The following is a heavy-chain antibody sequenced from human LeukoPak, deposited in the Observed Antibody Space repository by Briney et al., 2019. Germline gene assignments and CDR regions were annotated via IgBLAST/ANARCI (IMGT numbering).Heavy chain of an antibody. CDR3: ARGRSSGWYVEIGFDY. D-gene: IGHD6-19*01. CDR1: GGSISSHY. CDR2: IYYSGST. Sequence: SETLSLTCTVSGGSISSHYWSWIRQPPGKGLEWIGYIYYSGSTNYNPSLKSRVTISVDMSKNQFSLKLSSVTAADTAVYYCARGRSSGWYVEIGFDYWGQGTLVTVSS. J-gene: IGHJ4*02. V-gene: IGHV4-59*11.